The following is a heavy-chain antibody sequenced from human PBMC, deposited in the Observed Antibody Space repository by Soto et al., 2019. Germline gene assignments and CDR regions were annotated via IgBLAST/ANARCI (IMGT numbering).Heavy chain of an antibody. Sequence: EVQLVESGGGLVQPGGSLRLSCAASGFTFSSYSMNWVRQAPGKGLEWVSYISSSSSTIYYADSVKGRFTISRDNAKNSLYLQMNSLRDEDTAVYYCARDWETYYDFWSGYYSYYYGMDVWGQGTTVTVSS. J-gene: IGHJ6*02. CDR1: GFTFSSYS. CDR3: ARDWETYYDFWSGYYSYYYGMDV. D-gene: IGHD3-3*01. CDR2: ISSSSSTI. V-gene: IGHV3-48*02.